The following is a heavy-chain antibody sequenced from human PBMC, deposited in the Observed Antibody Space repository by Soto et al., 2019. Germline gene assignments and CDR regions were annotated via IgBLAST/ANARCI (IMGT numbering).Heavy chain of an antibody. V-gene: IGHV1-8*01. CDR2: MNPNSGNT. J-gene: IGHJ5*02. CDR1: GHTFTSYD. CDR3: ARVRRTFVHWFDP. D-gene: IGHD3-16*02. Sequence: ASVKVSCKASGHTFTSYDINWVRQATGQGLEWMGWMNPNSGNTGYAQKFQGRVTMTRNTSISTAYMELSSLRSEDTAVHYCARVRRTFVHWFDPWGQGTLVTVSS.